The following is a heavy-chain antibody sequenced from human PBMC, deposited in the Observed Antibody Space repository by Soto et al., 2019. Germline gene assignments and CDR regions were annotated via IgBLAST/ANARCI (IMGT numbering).Heavy chain of an antibody. CDR2: VNSDGSST. J-gene: IGHJ6*02. CDR1: GFTFSRYW. CDR3: ARDFRATGYYYYGLDV. V-gene: IGHV3-74*03. Sequence: RLSCAASGFTFSRYWMHWVRQAPGKGLVWVSRVNSDGSSTTYADSVKGRFTLSRDNAKNTLFLQMNSLRAEDTAVYYCARDFRATGYYYYGLDVWGQGTTVTVSS.